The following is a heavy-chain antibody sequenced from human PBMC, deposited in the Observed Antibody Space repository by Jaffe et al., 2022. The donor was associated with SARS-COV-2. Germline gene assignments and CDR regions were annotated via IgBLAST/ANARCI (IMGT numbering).Heavy chain of an antibody. CDR1: GFTFSGYG. CDR3: ARHNTGDYSCDY. J-gene: IGHJ4*02. CDR2: ISYDGSKK. Sequence: QVQLVESGGGVVQPGRSLRLSCAASGFTFSGYGMHWVRQAPGKGLEWIAFISYDGSKKWYADSVEGRFTISRDISKNTLYLQMNSLRPEDTAVYFCARHNTGDYSCDYWGQGTLVTVSS. V-gene: IGHV3-30*03. D-gene: IGHD7-27*01.